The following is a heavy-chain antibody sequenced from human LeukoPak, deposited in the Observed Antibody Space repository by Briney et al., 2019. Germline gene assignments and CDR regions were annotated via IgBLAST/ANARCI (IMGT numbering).Heavy chain of an antibody. CDR3: ARSGFGSGVSFDL. CDR2: MNPNSGDT. Sequence: ASVKVSCKASGYTFTSYGISWVRQAPGQGLEWMGWMNPNSGDTGYPQKFQGRVTMTRDTPITTAYMELGSLRSEDTAVYYCARSGFGSGVSFDLWGQGTLVTVSS. D-gene: IGHD3-10*01. V-gene: IGHV1-8*02. J-gene: IGHJ5*02. CDR1: GYTFTSYG.